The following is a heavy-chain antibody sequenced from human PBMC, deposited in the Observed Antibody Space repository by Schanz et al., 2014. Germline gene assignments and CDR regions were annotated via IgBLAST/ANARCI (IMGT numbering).Heavy chain of an antibody. J-gene: IGHJ5*01. D-gene: IGHD5-12*01. CDR2: VRFDGSER. V-gene: IGHV3-30*02. Sequence: QVQLVESGGGVVQPGGSLRLSCAASGFTFSSYGMYWVRQAPGKGLEWVAFVRFDGSERYYADSVKGRFTISRDDSKSTLHLQMNSLRAEDTALYYCAKDVYRGYYSVSSDSWGQGTLVTVSS. CDR3: AKDVYRGYYSVSSDS. CDR1: GFTFSSYG.